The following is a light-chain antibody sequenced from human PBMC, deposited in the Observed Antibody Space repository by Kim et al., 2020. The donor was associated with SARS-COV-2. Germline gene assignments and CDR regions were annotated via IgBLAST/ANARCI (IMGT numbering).Light chain of an antibody. Sequence: SLSPGERATLSCRASQSVTSYLAWYQQKPGQAPRLLIYDASNRAPGIPARFSGSGSGTDFTLTISSLEPEDFAVYYCQQRSNWPTFGQGTKVDIK. CDR3: QQRSNWPT. CDR2: DAS. V-gene: IGKV3-11*01. J-gene: IGKJ1*01. CDR1: QSVTSY.